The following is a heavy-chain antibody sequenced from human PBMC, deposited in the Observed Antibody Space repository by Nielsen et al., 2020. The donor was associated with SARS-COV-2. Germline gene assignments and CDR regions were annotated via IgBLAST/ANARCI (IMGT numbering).Heavy chain of an antibody. J-gene: IGHJ5*02. V-gene: IGHV4-30-2*01. CDR3: ARAAMVRGQYWFDP. D-gene: IGHD3-10*01. CDR2: IYHSGST. CDR1: GGSISSGGYS. Sequence: LRLSCAVSGGSISSGGYSWSWIRQPPGKGLEWIGYIYHSGSTYYNPSLKSRVTISVDRSKNQFSLKLSSVTAADTAVYYCARAAMVRGQYWFDPWGQGTLVTVSS.